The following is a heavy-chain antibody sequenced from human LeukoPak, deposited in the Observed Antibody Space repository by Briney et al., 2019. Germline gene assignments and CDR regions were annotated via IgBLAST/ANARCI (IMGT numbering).Heavy chain of an antibody. CDR2: ISYDGSNK. J-gene: IGHJ4*02. CDR1: GFTFRNYG. V-gene: IGHV3-30*03. Sequence: PGGSLRLSCAASGFTFRNYGMNWVRQAPGKGLEWVAVISYDGSNKYYADSVKDRFTISRDNSKNTLYLQMNSLRAEDTAVYYCARGVAVDPHYFDYWGQGTLVTVSS. CDR3: ARGVAVDPHYFDY. D-gene: IGHD6-19*01.